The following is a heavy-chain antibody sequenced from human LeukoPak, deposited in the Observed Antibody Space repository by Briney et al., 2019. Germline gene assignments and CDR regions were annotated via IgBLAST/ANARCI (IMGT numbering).Heavy chain of an antibody. V-gene: IGHV4-39*01. CDR1: GGSISSSSYY. CDR3: SRHAYDFWSGCAGKFYY. D-gene: IGHD3-3*01. CDR2: IHYSGST. J-gene: IGHJ4*02. Sequence: PSETLSLTCTLSGGSISSSSYYWGWIRQPPGKGLEWIGSIHYSGSTYYNPSLKSRVTISVDTSKTQFSLKLSSVTAADTAVYYCSRHAYDFWSGCAGKFYYLGQGTLGTGSS.